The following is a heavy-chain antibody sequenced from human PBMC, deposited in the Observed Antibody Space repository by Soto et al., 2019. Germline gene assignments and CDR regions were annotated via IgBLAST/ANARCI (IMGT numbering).Heavy chain of an antibody. CDR1: GFTFSSYA. CDR2: ISYDGSNK. D-gene: IGHD5-12*01. Sequence: LRLSCAASGFTFSSYAMHWVRQAPGKGLEWVAVISYDGSNKYYADSVKGRFTISRDNSKNTLYLQMNSLRAEDTAVYYCARDRGSGYDSIYYYYGMDVWGQGTTVTVS. V-gene: IGHV3-30-3*01. J-gene: IGHJ6*02. CDR3: ARDRGSGYDSIYYYYGMDV.